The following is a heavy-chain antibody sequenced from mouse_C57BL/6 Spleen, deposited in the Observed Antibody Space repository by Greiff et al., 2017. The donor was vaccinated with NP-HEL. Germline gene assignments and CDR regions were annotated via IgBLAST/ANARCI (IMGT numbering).Heavy chain of an antibody. V-gene: IGHV3-6*01. Sequence: EVQLQQSGPGLVKPSQSLSLTCSVTGYSITSGYYWNWIRQFPGNNLEWMGYISYDGSNNYNPSLKNRISITRDTSKNQFFLKVNSVTTEDTATYYCARDYYGSSSYAMDYWGQGASVTVSS. CDR1: GYSITSGYY. J-gene: IGHJ4*01. CDR3: ARDYYGSSSYAMDY. CDR2: ISYDGSN. D-gene: IGHD1-1*01.